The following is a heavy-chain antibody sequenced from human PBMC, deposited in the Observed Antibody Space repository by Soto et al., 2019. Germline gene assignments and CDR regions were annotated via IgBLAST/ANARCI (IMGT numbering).Heavy chain of an antibody. V-gene: IGHV4-59*08. CDR2: IYYSGST. CDR3: AGTVDYYYYGMDV. D-gene: IGHD4-17*01. Sequence: SETRSLTSTVPGGSISSYYWSWFRQPPGKGLEWIGYIYYSGSTNYNPSLKSRVTISVDTSKNQFSLKLSSVTAADTAVYYCAGTVDYYYYGMDVCGQGTTVTVS. CDR1: GGSISSYY. J-gene: IGHJ6*02.